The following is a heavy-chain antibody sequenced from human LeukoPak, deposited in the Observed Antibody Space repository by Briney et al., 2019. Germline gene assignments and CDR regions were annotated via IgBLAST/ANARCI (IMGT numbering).Heavy chain of an antibody. D-gene: IGHD4-17*01. Sequence: PGGSLRLSCTVSGFTFSDYYMSWVRQAPGKGLEWVSYISSSGSMLHYADSVEGRFTISRDNAKNSLYLQMNSLRAEDTAVYYCARHDYGDSSFDYWGQGTLVTVSS. CDR2: ISSSGSML. J-gene: IGHJ4*02. CDR1: GFTFSDYY. CDR3: ARHDYGDSSFDY. V-gene: IGHV3-11*04.